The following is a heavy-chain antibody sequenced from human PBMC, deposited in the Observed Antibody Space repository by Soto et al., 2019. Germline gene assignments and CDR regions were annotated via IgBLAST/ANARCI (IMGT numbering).Heavy chain of an antibody. D-gene: IGHD1-1*01. CDR1: GYTFTSYG. J-gene: IGHJ4*02. Sequence: QVHLVQSGAEVKKPGASVKVSCKCSGYTFTSYGIIRVRQAPGQGLEWMGWFSAHNDNTDYAQKLQGRVTVTRDTSTSTAYMELRSLRSDDTAVYYCARGRYGDYWGQGALVTVSS. CDR3: ARGRYGDY. V-gene: IGHV1-18*01. CDR2: FSAHNDNT.